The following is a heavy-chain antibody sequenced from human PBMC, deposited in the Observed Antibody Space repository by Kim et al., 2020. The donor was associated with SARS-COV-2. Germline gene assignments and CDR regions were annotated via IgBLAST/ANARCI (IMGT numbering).Heavy chain of an antibody. V-gene: IGHV1-69*13. D-gene: IGHD6-19*01. CDR3: ARNLVTVAGYYYYGMDV. CDR1: GGTFSSYA. CDR2: IIPIFGTA. Sequence: SVKVSCKVSGGTFSSYAISWVRQAPGQGLEWMGGIIPIFGTANYAQKFQGRVTITADESTSTAYMELSSLRSEDTAVYYCARNLVTVAGYYYYGMDVWGQGTTVTVSS. J-gene: IGHJ6*02.